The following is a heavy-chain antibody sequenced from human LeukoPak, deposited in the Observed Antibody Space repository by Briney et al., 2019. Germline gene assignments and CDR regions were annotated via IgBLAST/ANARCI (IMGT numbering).Heavy chain of an antibody. V-gene: IGHV3-11*01. CDR2: ISDTGNTI. CDR1: GFTFSDYY. Sequence: PGGSLRLSCAASGFTFSDYYMSWIRQAPGKGLEWVSYISDTGNTIYYADSVKGRFTISRDNAKNSLYLQMNGLRAEDTAVYYCARGGYFYYYMDVWGKGTTVTVSS. J-gene: IGHJ6*03. CDR3: ARGGYFYYYMDV.